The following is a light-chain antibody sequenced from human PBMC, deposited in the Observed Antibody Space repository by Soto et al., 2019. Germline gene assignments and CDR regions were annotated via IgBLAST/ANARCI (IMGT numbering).Light chain of an antibody. Sequence: EFVLTPSLGTMSFSPGERSPLYCMARQTVRNNYLAWYQQKPGQAPRLLIYGASSRATGIPDRFSGSGSGTDFTPTISSLEPEDFAVYYCQQYGSSLIPVAQGTRLEI. CDR2: GAS. J-gene: IGKJ5*01. CDR3: QQYGSSLIP. V-gene: IGKV3-20*01. CDR1: QTVRNNY.